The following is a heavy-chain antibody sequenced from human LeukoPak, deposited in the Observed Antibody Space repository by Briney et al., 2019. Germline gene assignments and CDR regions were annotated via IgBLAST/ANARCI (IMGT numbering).Heavy chain of an antibody. D-gene: IGHD6-19*01. CDR1: GGSISSYY. CDR2: IYYSGST. Sequence: PSETLSLTCTVSGGSISSYYWSWIRQPPGKGLEWIGYIYYSGSTNYNPSLKSRVTISVDTSKNQFSLKLSSVTAADTAVYYCARSGAVAAHNDYWGQGTLVTVSS. J-gene: IGHJ4*02. CDR3: ARSGAVAAHNDY. V-gene: IGHV4-59*01.